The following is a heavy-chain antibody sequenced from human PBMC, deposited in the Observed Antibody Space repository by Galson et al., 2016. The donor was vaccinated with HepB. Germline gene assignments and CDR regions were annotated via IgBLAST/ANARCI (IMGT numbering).Heavy chain of an antibody. Sequence: SVKVSCKVSGYPLPELSIHWVRQAPGKGLEWMGGFNPEDGEPIYPQKFQGRVTVTEDTSTDTAYMELSSLESEDTAVYYCATIYYYGSGSYYPPTEWGQGTLVTVSS. CDR2: FNPEDGEP. CDR3: ATIYYYGSGSYYPPTE. J-gene: IGHJ4*02. V-gene: IGHV1-24*01. CDR1: GYPLPELS. D-gene: IGHD3-10*01.